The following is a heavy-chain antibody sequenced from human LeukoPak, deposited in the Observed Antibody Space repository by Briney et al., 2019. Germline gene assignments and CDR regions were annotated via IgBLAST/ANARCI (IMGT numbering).Heavy chain of an antibody. CDR3: ARGDGYNFFDY. J-gene: IGHJ4*02. CDR1: GFTFSSHA. D-gene: IGHD5-24*01. Sequence: GGSLRLSCAASGFTFSSHAMSWVRQAPGKGLEWVSVFYVGGATYYADSVKGRFTISRDNSENTLYLQMKSLRAEDTAVYYCARGDGYNFFDYWGQGTLVTVSS. CDR2: FYVGGAT. V-gene: IGHV3-53*01.